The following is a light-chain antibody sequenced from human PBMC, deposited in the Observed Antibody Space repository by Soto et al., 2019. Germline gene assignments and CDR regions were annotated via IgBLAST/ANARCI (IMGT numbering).Light chain of an antibody. J-gene: IGLJ2*01. CDR3: SSYTSSSTPRVV. CDR2: DVS. V-gene: IGLV2-14*01. CDR1: SSDVGGYNY. Sequence: QSALTQPASVSGSPGQSITISCTGTSSDVGGYNYVSWYQQHPGKAPKLMIYDVSNRPSGVSNRFSGSKSGNTASLTISGLQAEDEADYYCSSYTSSSTPRVVFGGGTQLT.